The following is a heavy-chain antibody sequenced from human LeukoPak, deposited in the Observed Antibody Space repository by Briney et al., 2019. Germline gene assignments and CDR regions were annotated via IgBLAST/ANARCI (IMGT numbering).Heavy chain of an antibody. V-gene: IGHV1-18*01. Sequence: ASVKVSCKASGYTFTSYGISWVRQAPGQGLEWMGWISAYNGNTNYAQKLQGRVTMTTDTSTSTAYMELRSLRSDDTAVYYCARDSLGYCSGGSCYPTPPLFDYWGQGTLVTVSS. D-gene: IGHD2-15*01. CDR1: GYTFTSYG. CDR3: ARDSLGYCSGGSCYPTPPLFDY. CDR2: ISAYNGNT. J-gene: IGHJ4*02.